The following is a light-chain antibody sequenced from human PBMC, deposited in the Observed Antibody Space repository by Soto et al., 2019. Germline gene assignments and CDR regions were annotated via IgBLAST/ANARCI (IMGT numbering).Light chain of an antibody. V-gene: IGKV3-15*01. Sequence: TVMTQSPATLSVSPGERVTLSCRASQSVNTNLAWYQQKPGQSPRLLVYGASTRAADIPARFSGSGSGTEFALTISSLQSEDLAVYHCQQYNNWPPAFDQGTKVEMK. CDR2: GAS. CDR1: QSVNTN. J-gene: IGKJ1*01. CDR3: QQYNNWPPA.